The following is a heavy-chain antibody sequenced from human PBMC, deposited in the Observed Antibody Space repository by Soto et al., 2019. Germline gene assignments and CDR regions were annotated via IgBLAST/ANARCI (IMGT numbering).Heavy chain of an antibody. J-gene: IGHJ6*02. CDR3: AKVMYGSGSYYNALYGMDV. V-gene: IGHV3-23*01. CDR2: ISGSGGST. CDR1: GFTFSSYA. D-gene: IGHD3-10*01. Sequence: GESLKISCAASGFTFSSYAMSWVRQAPGKGLEWVSAISGSGGSTYYAVSVKGRFTISRDNSKNTLYLQMNSLRAEDTAVYYCAKVMYGSGSYYNALYGMDVWGQGTTVTVSS.